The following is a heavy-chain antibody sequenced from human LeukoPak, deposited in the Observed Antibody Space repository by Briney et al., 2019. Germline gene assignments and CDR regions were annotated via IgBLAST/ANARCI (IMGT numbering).Heavy chain of an antibody. V-gene: IGHV4-59*12. J-gene: IGHJ5*02. CDR2: IYYSGST. Sequence: SETLSLTCTVSGGSIGSYYWTWIRQPPGKGLEWIGYIYYSGSTNYNPSLKSRVTISVDTSKNQFSLKLSSVTAADTAVYYCSRLPDPWGQGTLVTVSS. CDR1: GGSIGSYY. CDR3: SRLPDP.